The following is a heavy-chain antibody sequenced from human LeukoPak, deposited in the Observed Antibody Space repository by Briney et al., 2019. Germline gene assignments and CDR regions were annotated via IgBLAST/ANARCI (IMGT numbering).Heavy chain of an antibody. CDR1: GYTLTELS. J-gene: IGHJ4*02. Sequence: ASVKVSRKVSGYTLTELSMHWVRQAPGKGLEWMGGFDPEDGETIYAQKFQGRVTMTEDTSTDTAYMELSSLRSEDTAVYYCATWNLVGATTGDYWGQGTLVTVSS. V-gene: IGHV1-24*01. CDR2: FDPEDGET. CDR3: ATWNLVGATTGDY. D-gene: IGHD1-26*01.